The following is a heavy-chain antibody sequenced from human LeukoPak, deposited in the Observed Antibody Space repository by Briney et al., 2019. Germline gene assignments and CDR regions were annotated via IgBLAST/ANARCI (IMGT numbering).Heavy chain of an antibody. V-gene: IGHV1-2*04. CDR3: AAGTATTTAPGPDWFDP. D-gene: IGHD1/OR15-1a*01. CDR2: INPNSGDT. Sequence: GASVKVSRKASGYTFTASYIHWVRQAPGQGLEWMGWINPNSGDTNYAQTFQGWVTMTRDTSITTAYMDLSRLRSDDTAIYYCAAGTATTTAPGPDWFDPWGQGTLVTVSS. CDR1: GYTFTASY. J-gene: IGHJ5*02.